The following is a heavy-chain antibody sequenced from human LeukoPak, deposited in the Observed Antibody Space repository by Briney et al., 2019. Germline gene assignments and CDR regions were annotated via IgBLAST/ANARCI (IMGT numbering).Heavy chain of an antibody. CDR1: GFTFDDYG. V-gene: IGHV3-20*04. D-gene: IGHD5-18*01. J-gene: IGHJ4*02. CDR2: INGNGGSA. Sequence: PGGSLRLSCAASGFTFDDYGMSWVRQAPGKGLEWVSDINGNGGSAGYADSLKGRFTISRDNAKNSLYLQMNSLRVEDTALYYCARSIYGVYSFGPPFDYWGQGTLVTVSS. CDR3: ARSIYGVYSFGPPFDY.